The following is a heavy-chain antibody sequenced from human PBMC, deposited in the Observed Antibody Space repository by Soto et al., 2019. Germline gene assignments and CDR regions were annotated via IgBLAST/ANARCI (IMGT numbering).Heavy chain of an antibody. CDR1: GYTFTGYY. V-gene: IGHV1-2*04. Sequence: ASVKVSCKASGYTFTGYYMHWVRQAPGQGLEWMGWINPNSGGTNYAQEFQGWVTMTRDTSISTAYMELSRLRSDDTAVYYCAREKQLVPYYYYGMDVWGQGTTVTVSS. CDR2: INPNSGGT. D-gene: IGHD6-6*01. CDR3: AREKQLVPYYYYGMDV. J-gene: IGHJ6*02.